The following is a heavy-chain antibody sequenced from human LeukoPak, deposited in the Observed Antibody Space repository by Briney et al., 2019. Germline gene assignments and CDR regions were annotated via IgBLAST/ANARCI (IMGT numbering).Heavy chain of an antibody. J-gene: IGHJ4*02. CDR2: IYPGDFNT. Sequence: GESLKISCKGSGYSFTNYWIGWVRQMPGKGLEWMGIIYPGDFNTRYSPSFQGQVTISADKSISTAYLQWSTLKASDTAMYYCARRDTAMVVTNWGQGTLVTVSS. D-gene: IGHD5-18*01. CDR1: GYSFTNYW. CDR3: ARRDTAMVVTN. V-gene: IGHV5-51*01.